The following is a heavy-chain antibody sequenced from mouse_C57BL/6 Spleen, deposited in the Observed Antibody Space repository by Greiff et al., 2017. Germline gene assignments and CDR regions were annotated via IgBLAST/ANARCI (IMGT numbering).Heavy chain of an antibody. D-gene: IGHD2-5*01. Sequence: QVQLQQPGAELVRPGSSVKLSCKASGYTFTSYWMHWVKQRPIQGLDWIGNIDPSDSETNDNQKFKDKATLTVEQSSSTAYMQLISLTSEDSAVYYCARKGDYSNYFDYWGQGTTLTVSS. CDR3: ARKGDYSNYFDY. J-gene: IGHJ2*01. CDR2: IDPSDSET. V-gene: IGHV1-52*01. CDR1: GYTFTSYW.